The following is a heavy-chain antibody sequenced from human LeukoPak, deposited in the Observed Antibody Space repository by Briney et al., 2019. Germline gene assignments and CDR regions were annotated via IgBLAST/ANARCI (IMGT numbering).Heavy chain of an antibody. CDR1: GGSISSSGYY. CDR2: IYYSGST. D-gene: IGHD5-18*01. CDR3: ARLERGYSYGWLVGSDAFDI. Sequence: SETLSLTCTVSGGSISSSGYYWGWIRQPPGKGLEWIGSIYYSGSTYYNPSLKSRVTISVDTSKNQFSLKLSSVTAADTAVYYCARLERGYSYGWLVGSDAFDIWGQGTMVTVSS. V-gene: IGHV4-39*01. J-gene: IGHJ3*02.